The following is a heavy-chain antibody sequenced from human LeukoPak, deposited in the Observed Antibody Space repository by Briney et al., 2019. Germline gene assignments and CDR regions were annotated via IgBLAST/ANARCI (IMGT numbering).Heavy chain of an antibody. Sequence: ASVKVSCKASGYTFTSYGISWVRQAPGQGLEWMGWISAYNGNTNYAQKLQGRVTMTTDTPTSTAYMELRSLRSDDTAVYYCARVAAGNYYGMDVWGQGTTVTVSS. CDR2: ISAYNGNT. V-gene: IGHV1-18*01. CDR1: GYTFTSYG. CDR3: ARVAAGNYYGMDV. D-gene: IGHD6-13*01. J-gene: IGHJ6*02.